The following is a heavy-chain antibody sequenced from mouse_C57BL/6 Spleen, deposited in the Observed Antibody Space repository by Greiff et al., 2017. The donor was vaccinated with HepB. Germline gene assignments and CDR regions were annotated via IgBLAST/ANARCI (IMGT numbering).Heavy chain of an antibody. CDR1: GFNIKDYY. J-gene: IGHJ4*01. D-gene: IGHD1-1*01. CDR2: IDPEDGDT. Sequence: VQLQQSGAELVRPGASVKLSCTASGFNIKDYYMHWVKQRPEQGLEWIGRIDPEDGDTEYAPKFQGKATMTADTSSNTAYLQLSNLTSEDTAVYYCTTSYYYGSSYDYAMDYWGQGTSVSVSS. CDR3: TTSYYYGSSYDYAMDY. V-gene: IGHV14-1*01.